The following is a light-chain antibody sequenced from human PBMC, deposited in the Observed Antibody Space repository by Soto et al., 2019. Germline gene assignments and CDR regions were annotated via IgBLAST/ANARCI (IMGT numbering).Light chain of an antibody. CDR1: QSVSTSY. CDR3: QQYGNSRGT. J-gene: IGKJ1*01. CDR2: GAS. Sequence: EIVLTQSPATLSLSPGDRATLSCRASQSVSTSYLAWYQQKPGRAPRLLIYGASSRATGIPDRFSGSGSGTDFTLTISGLEPEDFAVYYCQQYGNSRGTFGQGTKVDIK. V-gene: IGKV3-20*01.